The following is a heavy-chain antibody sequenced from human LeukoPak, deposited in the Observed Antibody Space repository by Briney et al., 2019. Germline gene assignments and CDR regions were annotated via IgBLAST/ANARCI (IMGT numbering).Heavy chain of an antibody. CDR3: ARDSCGGDCPLDY. V-gene: IGHV3-53*01. Sequence: GGSLRLSCAASGFTVSSNYMSWVRQAPGKGLEWVSVIYSGGSTYYADSVKGRFTISRDNAKNTLYLQMNSLRAEDTAVYYCARDSCGGDCPLDYWGQGTLVTVSS. J-gene: IGHJ4*02. CDR1: GFTVSSNY. D-gene: IGHD2-21*02. CDR2: IYSGGST.